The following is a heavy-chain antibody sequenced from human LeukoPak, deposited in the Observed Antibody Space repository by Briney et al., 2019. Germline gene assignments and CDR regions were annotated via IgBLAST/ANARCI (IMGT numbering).Heavy chain of an antibody. J-gene: IGHJ4*02. CDR3: AREALGIDY. V-gene: IGHV4-59*01. D-gene: IGHD7-27*01. Sequence: PSETLSLSCTVSGGSISSYYWSWIRQPPGKGLEWIGYIYYSGSTNYNPSLKSRVTISVDTSKNQFSLKLSSVTAADTAVYYCAREALGIDYWGQGTLVTVSS. CDR1: GGSISSYY. CDR2: IYYSGST.